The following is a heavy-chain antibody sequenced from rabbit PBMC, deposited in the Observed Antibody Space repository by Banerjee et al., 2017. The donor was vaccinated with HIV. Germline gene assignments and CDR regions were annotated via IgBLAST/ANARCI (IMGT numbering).Heavy chain of an antibody. CDR2: SYSGSSGCS. CDR3: ARLGTGSNYYPFNL. D-gene: IGHD8-1*01. Sequence: QAQLEHCGGDLVEPAAFLTPTCSAAEFPFSTCSSYTCCARQAAGKGLVWIACSYSGSSGCSYYASWAKGRFTVSKTSSTPVTLQVTRLTAADTAAYSCARLGTGSNYYPFNLWGQGTLVTVS. V-gene: IGHV1S45*01. CDR1: EFPFSTCSSY. J-gene: IGHJ4*01.